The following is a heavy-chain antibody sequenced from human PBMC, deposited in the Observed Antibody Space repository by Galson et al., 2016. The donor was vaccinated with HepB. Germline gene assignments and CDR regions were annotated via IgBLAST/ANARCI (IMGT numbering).Heavy chain of an antibody. CDR2: IYHSENT. Sequence: SETLSLTCAVSGGSISSSNWWNWVRQPPGKGLEWIGEIYHSENTNYSPSLKSRVTISVDKSKNQFSLKLTSVTAADTAVYYCARAIAVAGTVYGMDVWGQGTTVTVSS. V-gene: IGHV4-4*02. D-gene: IGHD6-19*01. CDR1: GGSISSSNW. CDR3: ARAIAVAGTVYGMDV. J-gene: IGHJ6*02.